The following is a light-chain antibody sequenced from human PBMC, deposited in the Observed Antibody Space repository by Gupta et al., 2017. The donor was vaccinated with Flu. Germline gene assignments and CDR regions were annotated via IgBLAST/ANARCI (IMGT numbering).Light chain of an antibody. CDR1: QSVDSNY. CDR2: GAS. J-gene: IGKJ2*01. Sequence: EIVLTPSPDTLSLSPGERATLSCRASQSVDSNYLAWFQRKPGQAPRLFIYGASSRATGIPDRFSGSGSGTDFTLTISRLEPEDFAGYYCQQYGSSPYTFGQGTKLEIK. V-gene: IGKV3-20*01. CDR3: QQYGSSPYT.